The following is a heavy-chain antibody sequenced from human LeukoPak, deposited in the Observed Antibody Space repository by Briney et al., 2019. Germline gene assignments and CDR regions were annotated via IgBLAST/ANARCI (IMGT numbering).Heavy chain of an antibody. CDR2: IYPSDSDT. CDR3: ARLGSGSYWGYFDY. D-gene: IGHD1-26*01. V-gene: IGHV5-51*01. J-gene: IGHJ4*02. Sequence: GEPLIFSCESSGNSFTCYWNGWGRDLRGKVLELLGIIYPSDSDTRYGPSFQGQTTISADKSITTAYLQWSSLKASDTAMYYCARLGSGSYWGYFDYWGQGTLVTVSS. CDR1: GNSFTCYW.